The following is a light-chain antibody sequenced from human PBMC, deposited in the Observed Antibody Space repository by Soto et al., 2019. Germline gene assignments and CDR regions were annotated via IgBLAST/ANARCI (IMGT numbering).Light chain of an antibody. V-gene: IGKV1-9*01. CDR3: QQLNDYPFA. Sequence: DIQLTQSPSFLSASVGGRVTITCRASQDIKNYLAWYQQKPGKAPNLLIYAAFTLQSGVPSRFSGSGSGTEFTLTISSLQPEDFATYYCQQLNDYPFAFGPGTKV. CDR2: AAF. CDR1: QDIKNY. J-gene: IGKJ3*01.